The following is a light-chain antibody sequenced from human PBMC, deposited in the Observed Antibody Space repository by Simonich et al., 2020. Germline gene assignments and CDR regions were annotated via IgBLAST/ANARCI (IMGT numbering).Light chain of an antibody. CDR3: SSYTSSSTVV. V-gene: IGLV2-14*01. CDR2: DVS. Sequence: QSALTQPASVSGSPGQSLTISCTGTSDDVGGYNYVSWYQQHPGKAPKLMIYDVSKRPSGVSNRFSGSKSGNTASLTISGLQAEDEADYYCSSYTSSSTVVFGGGTKLTVL. J-gene: IGLJ2*01. CDR1: SDDVGGYNY.